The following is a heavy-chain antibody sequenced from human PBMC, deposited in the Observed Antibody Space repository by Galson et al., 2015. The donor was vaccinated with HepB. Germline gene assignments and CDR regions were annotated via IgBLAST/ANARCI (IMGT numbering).Heavy chain of an antibody. CDR3: AKHTRYSSSSSKFDP. V-gene: IGHV3-23*01. Sequence: SLRLSCAASGFTFSSYAMSWVRQAPGKGLEWVSAISGSGGSTYYADSVKGRFTISRDNSKNTLYLQMNSLRAEDTAVYYCAKHTRYSSSSSKFDPWGQGTLVTVSS. J-gene: IGHJ5*02. CDR1: GFTFSSYA. CDR2: ISGSGGST. D-gene: IGHD6-13*01.